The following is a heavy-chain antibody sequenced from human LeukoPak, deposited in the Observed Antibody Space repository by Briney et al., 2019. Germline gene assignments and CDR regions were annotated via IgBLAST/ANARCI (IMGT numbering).Heavy chain of an antibody. J-gene: IGHJ4*02. Sequence: SQTLSLTCTVSGGSISSGGYYWSWIRQHPGKGLEWIGYIYYSGSTYYNPYLKSRVTISVDTSKNQFSLKLSSVTAADTAVYYCARRYNWNSYYFDYWGQGTLVTVSS. D-gene: IGHD1-7*01. CDR3: ARRYNWNSYYFDY. CDR2: IYYSGST. CDR1: GGSISSGGYY. V-gene: IGHV4-31*03.